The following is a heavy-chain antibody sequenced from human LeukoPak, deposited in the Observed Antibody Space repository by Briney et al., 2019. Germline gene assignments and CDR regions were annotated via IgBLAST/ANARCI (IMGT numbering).Heavy chain of an antibody. CDR1: GFTFSSYS. V-gene: IGHV3-21*01. Sequence: GGSLRLSCAASGFTFSSYSMNWVRQAPGKGLEWVSSISSSSSYIYYADSVKGRFTISRDNAKNSLYLQMNSLRAEDTAVYYCARYMDTARRGFDYWGQGTLVTVSS. J-gene: IGHJ4*02. D-gene: IGHD5-18*01. CDR3: ARYMDTARRGFDY. CDR2: ISSSSSYI.